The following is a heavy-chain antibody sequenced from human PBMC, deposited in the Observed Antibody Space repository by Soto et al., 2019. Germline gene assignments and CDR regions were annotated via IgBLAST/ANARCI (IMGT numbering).Heavy chain of an antibody. CDR3: AFSTGFDH. J-gene: IGHJ4*02. CDR1: GFTFSSSA. D-gene: IGHD2-2*01. Sequence: GGSLRLSCAASGFTFSSSAMSWVRQAPDKGLEWVSSISNSGASTFYADSVQGRFTISRDNSKHTLSLQMINLRGDDTAVYYCAFSTGFDHWGQGALVTVSS. V-gene: IGHV3-23*01. CDR2: ISNSGAST.